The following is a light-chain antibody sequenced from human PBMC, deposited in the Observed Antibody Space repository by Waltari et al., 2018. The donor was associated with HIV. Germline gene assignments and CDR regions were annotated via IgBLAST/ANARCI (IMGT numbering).Light chain of an antibody. CDR3: AAWDDSLNGHVV. CDR2: SNN. CDR1: SSNLGSNT. V-gene: IGLV1-44*01. Sequence: SVLTQPPSASGTPGQRVTISCSGSSSNLGSNTVNCHQRLPGTAPKLLIYSNNQRPSGVPDRFSGSKSGTSAPLAISGLQSEDEADYYCAAWDDSLNGHVVFGGGTKLTVL. J-gene: IGLJ2*01.